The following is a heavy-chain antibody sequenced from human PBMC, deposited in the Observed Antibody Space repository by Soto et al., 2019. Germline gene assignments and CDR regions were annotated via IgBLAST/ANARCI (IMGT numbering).Heavy chain of an antibody. J-gene: IGHJ4*02. CDR2: ISSNGGST. Sequence: TGGSLRLSCSASGFTFSSYAMHWVRQAPGKGLEYVSAISSNGGSTYYADSVKGRFTISRDNSKNTLYLQMSSLRAEDTAVYYCVKSPATLISSFDYWGQGTLVTVSS. CDR1: GFTFSSYA. V-gene: IGHV3-64D*08. CDR3: VKSPATLISSFDY. D-gene: IGHD2-15*01.